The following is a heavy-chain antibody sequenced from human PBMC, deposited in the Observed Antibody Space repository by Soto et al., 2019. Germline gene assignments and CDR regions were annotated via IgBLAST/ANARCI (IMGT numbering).Heavy chain of an antibody. D-gene: IGHD1-1*01. CDR2: IYYSGGT. CDR3: ARDATSGTYFDY. CDR1: GVAISSYY. Sequence: QVQLQESGPGLVKPSETLSLTCTVSGVAISSYYWNWIRQSPGKGLEWIGYIYYSGGTNYNPSLTGRVTISIDSSKNQFALKLSSVTAADTAIYYCARDATSGTYFDYWGQGTLVSVSS. V-gene: IGHV4-59*01. J-gene: IGHJ4*02.